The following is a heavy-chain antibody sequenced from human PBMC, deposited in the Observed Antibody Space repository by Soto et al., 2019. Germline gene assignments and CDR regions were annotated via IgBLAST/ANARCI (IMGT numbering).Heavy chain of an antibody. CDR3: ARVVWGYSGYDYYFDY. Sequence: GSLRLYCAASGFTFSTYDMHWVRQATGKGLEWVSAIGSAGDTSYPASVKGRFTISRENAKNSLYLQMNSLRAGDTAVYYCARVVWGYSGYDYYFDYWGQGTLVTVSS. J-gene: IGHJ4*02. CDR1: GFTFSTYD. CDR2: IGSAGDT. V-gene: IGHV3-13*01. D-gene: IGHD5-12*01.